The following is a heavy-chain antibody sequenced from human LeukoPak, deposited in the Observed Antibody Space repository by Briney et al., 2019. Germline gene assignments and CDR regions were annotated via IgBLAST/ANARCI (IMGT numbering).Heavy chain of an antibody. Sequence: AASVKVSCKASGGTFSSYALSWVRQAPGQGLEWMGRVIPILGIANDAQKFQGRVTIPAAKSTSTAYMELSSLRSEDTAVYYCAPYVWGSYRLSRSDPWGQGTLVTVSS. CDR1: GGTFSSYA. V-gene: IGHV1-69*04. J-gene: IGHJ5*02. CDR3: APYVWGSYRLSRSDP. CDR2: VIPILGIA. D-gene: IGHD3-16*02.